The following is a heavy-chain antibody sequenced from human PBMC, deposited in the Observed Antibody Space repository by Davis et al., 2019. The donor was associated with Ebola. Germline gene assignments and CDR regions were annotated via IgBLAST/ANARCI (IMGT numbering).Heavy chain of an antibody. CDR3: ARDSPNCSSTSCSYYDHYMDV. Sequence: AASVKVSCKASGYTFTSYAISWVRQAPGQGLEWMGGIIPIFGTANYAQKFQGRVTITADESTSTAYMELSSLRSEDTAVYYCARDSPNCSSTSCSYYDHYMDVWGKGTTVTVSS. CDR1: GYTFTSYA. V-gene: IGHV1-69*13. D-gene: IGHD2-2*01. CDR2: IIPIFGTA. J-gene: IGHJ6*03.